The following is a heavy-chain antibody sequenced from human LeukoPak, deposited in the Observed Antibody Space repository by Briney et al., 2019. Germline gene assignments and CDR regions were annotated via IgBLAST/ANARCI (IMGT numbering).Heavy chain of an antibody. CDR1: GGTFSSYA. V-gene: IGHV1-69*13. J-gene: IGHJ5*02. Sequence: ASVKVSCKASGGTFSSYAISWVRQAPGQGLEWMGGIIPIFGAANYAQKFQGRVTITADESTSTAYMELSSLRSEDTAVYYCARIEADYDILTGGPYNWFDPWGQGTLVTVSS. CDR3: ARIEADYDILTGGPYNWFDP. CDR2: IIPIFGAA. D-gene: IGHD3-9*01.